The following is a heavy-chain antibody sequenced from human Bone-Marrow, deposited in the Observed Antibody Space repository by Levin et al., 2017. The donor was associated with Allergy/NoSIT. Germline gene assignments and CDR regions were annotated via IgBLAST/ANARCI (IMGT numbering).Heavy chain of an antibody. D-gene: IGHD3-10*01. CDR3: ARVWGAGTLLADY. V-gene: IGHV4-31*03. CDR2: MYYSGST. Sequence: SETLSLTCTVSGGSISSGGYYWSWIRQHPEKGLEWIGYMYYSGSTFYNPSLKSRVTISIDTSKNQFSLNVTSVTAADTAVYYCARVWGAGTLLADYWGQGTLVTVSS. J-gene: IGHJ4*02. CDR1: GGSISSGGYY.